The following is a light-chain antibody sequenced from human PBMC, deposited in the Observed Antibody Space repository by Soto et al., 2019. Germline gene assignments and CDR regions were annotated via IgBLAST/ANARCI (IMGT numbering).Light chain of an antibody. V-gene: IGLV1-44*01. J-gene: IGLJ2*01. Sequence: QPVLTQPPSASGTPGQRVTISCSGSTSNIGSNTAKWYQQLPGTAPKLLIYVNNQRPSGVPDRFSGSKSGTSASLAISGLQSEDEADYYCAAWDDSLNGPVFGGGTKLTVL. CDR1: TSNIGSNT. CDR2: VNN. CDR3: AAWDDSLNGPV.